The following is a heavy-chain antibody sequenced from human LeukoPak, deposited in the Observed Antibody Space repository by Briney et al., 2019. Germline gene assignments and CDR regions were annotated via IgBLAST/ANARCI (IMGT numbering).Heavy chain of an antibody. Sequence: SETLSLICAVSGGSFSGYYWSWIRQSPGKGLEWIGEINHSGSTNYNPSLKSRVTMSVDTSKNQFSLNLSSVTAADSAMYYCARETGISVPRFYYYYTDVWGKGTTVTVSS. J-gene: IGHJ6*03. CDR1: GGSFSGYY. V-gene: IGHV4-34*01. CDR2: INHSGST. D-gene: IGHD1-1*01. CDR3: ARETGISVPRFYYYYTDV.